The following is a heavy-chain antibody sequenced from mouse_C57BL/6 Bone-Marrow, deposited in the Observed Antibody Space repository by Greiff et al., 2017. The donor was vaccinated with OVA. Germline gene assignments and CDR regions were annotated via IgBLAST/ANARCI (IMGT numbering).Heavy chain of an antibody. Sequence: VQLQQSGAELVRPGASVKLSCTASGFNIKDDYMHWVKQRPEQGLEWIGWIDPENGDTAYASKFQGKATITADTSSNTAYLQLSSLTSEDTAVYYCTTLYDYDGFAYWGQGTLVTVSA. V-gene: IGHV14-4*01. J-gene: IGHJ3*01. CDR2: IDPENGDT. D-gene: IGHD2-4*01. CDR3: TTLYDYDGFAY. CDR1: GFNIKDDY.